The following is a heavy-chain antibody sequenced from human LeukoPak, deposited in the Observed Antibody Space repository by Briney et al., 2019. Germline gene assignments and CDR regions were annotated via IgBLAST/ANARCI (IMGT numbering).Heavy chain of an antibody. V-gene: IGHV3-21*04. CDR2: ISRSSSYI. Sequence: GSLRLSCAASGFTFSSYSMNWVRQAPGKGLEWVSSISRSSSYIYYADSVKGRFTISRDNSKNTLYLQMNSLRAEDTAVYYCASGLDYWGQGTLVTVSS. CDR1: GFTFSSYS. CDR3: ASGLDY. J-gene: IGHJ4*02.